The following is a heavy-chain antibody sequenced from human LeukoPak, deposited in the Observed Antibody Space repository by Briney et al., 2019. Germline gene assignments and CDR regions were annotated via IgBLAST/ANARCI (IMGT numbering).Heavy chain of an antibody. J-gene: IGHJ4*02. CDR1: GFTFSSYS. Sequence: GGPLRLSCAASGFTFSSYSMNWVRQAPGKGLEWVSSISSSSSYIYYADSVKGRFTISRDNSKNTLYLQMNSLRAEDTAVYFCAKSGYNRFDYWGQGTLVTVSS. CDR2: ISSSSSYI. D-gene: IGHD5-24*01. V-gene: IGHV3-21*04. CDR3: AKSGYNRFDY.